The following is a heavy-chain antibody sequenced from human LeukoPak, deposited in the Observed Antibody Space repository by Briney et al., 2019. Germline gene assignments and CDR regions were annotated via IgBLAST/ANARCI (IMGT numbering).Heavy chain of an antibody. J-gene: IGHJ6*02. CDR1: GFTFGDYA. CDR2: IRSKAYGGTT. CDR3: TRVLDYGQDYYYYGMDV. V-gene: IGHV3-49*04. D-gene: IGHD4-17*01. Sequence: GGSLRLSCTASGFTFGDYAMSWVRQAPGKGLEWVGFIRSKAYGGTTEYAASVKGRFTISRDDSKSIAYLQMNSLKTEDTAVYYCTRVLDYGQDYYYYGMDVWGQGTTVTVSS.